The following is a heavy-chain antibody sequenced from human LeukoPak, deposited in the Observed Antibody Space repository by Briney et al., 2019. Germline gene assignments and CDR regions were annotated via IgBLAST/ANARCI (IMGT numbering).Heavy chain of an antibody. CDR3: ARDADTTTSNWLDP. J-gene: IGHJ5*02. CDR1: GFTLNKYW. D-gene: IGHD1-1*01. CDR2: ISVDGSDI. V-gene: IGHV3-74*01. Sequence: PGGSLRPSCEASGFTLNKYWMHWVRQAPGKGLVWVSRISVDGSDIAYAASVKGRFTVSRDDAKNTLFPQMTGLRVEHTAIYYCARDADTTTSNWLDPWGQRTLVTVSS.